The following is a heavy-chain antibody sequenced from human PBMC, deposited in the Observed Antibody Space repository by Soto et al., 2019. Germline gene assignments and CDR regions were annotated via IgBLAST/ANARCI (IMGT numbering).Heavy chain of an antibody. D-gene: IGHD2-2*01. CDR2: IKQDGSEK. Sequence: GGSLRLSCAASGFSFSAYAMNWVRQAPGKGLEWVANIKQDGSEKYYVDSVKGRFTISRDNAKNSLYLQMNSLRAEDTAVYYCARYSSDGRSDCSSTSCYPAYWGQGTLVTVSS. V-gene: IGHV3-7*01. J-gene: IGHJ4*02. CDR3: ARYSSDGRSDCSSTSCYPAY. CDR1: GFSFSAYA.